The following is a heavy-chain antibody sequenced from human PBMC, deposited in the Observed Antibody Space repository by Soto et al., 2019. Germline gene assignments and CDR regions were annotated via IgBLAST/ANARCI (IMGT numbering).Heavy chain of an antibody. D-gene: IGHD6-13*01. CDR2: LSDEGSNK. Sequence: QVQLVESGGGVVQPGRSLRLSCAASGFTFSSYGMHWVRQAPGKGLEWVAVLSDEGSNKYYADSVKGRFTISRDNSKNTLYRQMNSRSAEDTGVYYCAKDGVDSSSWYRSYYYYGMYVWGQGTTVTGSS. V-gene: IGHV3-30*18. CDR1: GFTFSSYG. CDR3: AKDGVDSSSWYRSYYYYGMYV. J-gene: IGHJ6*02.